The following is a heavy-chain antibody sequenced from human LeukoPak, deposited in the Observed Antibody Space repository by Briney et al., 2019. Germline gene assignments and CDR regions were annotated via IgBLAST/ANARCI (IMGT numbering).Heavy chain of an antibody. D-gene: IGHD1-26*01. V-gene: IGHV4-59*08. CDR2: VYYSGGT. J-gene: IGHJ4*02. CDR1: GGSISSYY. CDR3: ARLGFSNSGSYLAPSDY. Sequence: SETLSLTCTVSGGSISSYYWSWIRQPPGKGLEWIGYVYYSGGTNYNPSLKSRVTISVDTSKNQFSLKMSSVTAADTAVYYCARLGFSNSGSYLAPSDYWGQGTLVTVSS.